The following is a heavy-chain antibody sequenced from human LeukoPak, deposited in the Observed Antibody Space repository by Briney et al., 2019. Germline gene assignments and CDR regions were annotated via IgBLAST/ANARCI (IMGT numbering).Heavy chain of an antibody. Sequence: AVKVSCKASGGTFSSYAISWVRQPPGRGLEWMGGIILIFGMANYAQKFQGRVTITADKSTSTAYMELSSLRSEDTAVYYCARDSDTAMAQGVYYYYYGMDVWGQGTTVTVSS. V-gene: IGHV1-69*10. D-gene: IGHD5-18*01. J-gene: IGHJ6*02. CDR1: GGTFSSYA. CDR2: IILIFGMA. CDR3: ARDSDTAMAQGVYYYYYGMDV.